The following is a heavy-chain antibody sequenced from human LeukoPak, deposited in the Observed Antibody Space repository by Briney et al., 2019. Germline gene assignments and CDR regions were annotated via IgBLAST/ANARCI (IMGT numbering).Heavy chain of an antibody. CDR1: GYTFTSYG. D-gene: IGHD3-22*01. V-gene: IGHV1-18*01. J-gene: IGHJ3*02. Sequence: GASVKVSCKASGYTFTSYGISWVRQAPGRGLEWMGWISAYNGNTNYAQKLQGRVTMTTDTSTSTAYMELRSLRSDDTAVYYCARVPRITMIVVPGDAFDIWGQGTMVTVSS. CDR2: ISAYNGNT. CDR3: ARVPRITMIVVPGDAFDI.